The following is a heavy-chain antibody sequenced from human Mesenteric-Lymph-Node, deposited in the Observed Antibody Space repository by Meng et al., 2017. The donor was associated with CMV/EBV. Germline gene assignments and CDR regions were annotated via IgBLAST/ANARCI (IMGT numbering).Heavy chain of an antibody. V-gene: IGHV3-48*03. J-gene: IGHJ4*02. Sequence: GGSLRLSCAASGFTFSYYEMNWVRQAPGKGLEWISYISTSSNTIRYADSVKGRFTISRDNARNSLYLQMNSLRAEDTALYYCARTWAIPQWGQGTLVTVSS. CDR2: ISTSSNTI. D-gene: IGHD2-2*01. CDR1: GFTFSYYE. CDR3: ARTWAIPQ.